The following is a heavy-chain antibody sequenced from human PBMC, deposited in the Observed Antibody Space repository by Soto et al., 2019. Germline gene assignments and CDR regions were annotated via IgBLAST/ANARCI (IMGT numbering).Heavy chain of an antibody. J-gene: IGHJ5*02. CDR2: ISYTGST. D-gene: IGHD3-10*01. CDR3: ASVGELPVWFDP. CDR1: GDSITSYY. Sequence: QVQLQESGPGLVKPSETLSLTCTVSGDSITSYYWSWIRQPPGKGLEWVGYISYTGSTIYNPSLVSRATISLDTSMNQVSLSLNSVTVADTAVYYWASVGELPVWFDPWGRGTLVTVSS. V-gene: IGHV4-59*13.